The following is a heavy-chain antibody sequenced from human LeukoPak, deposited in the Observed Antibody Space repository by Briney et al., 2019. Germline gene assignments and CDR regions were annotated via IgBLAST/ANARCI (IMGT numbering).Heavy chain of an antibody. CDR3: ARGAMATTPFFDY. J-gene: IGHJ4*02. V-gene: IGHV4-61*01. D-gene: IGHD5-24*01. Sequence: SETLSLTCTVSGGSVGSGTFYWSWIRQPPGKGLEWIGYVYYTGSTNFNPSLKSRVTMSLDTSRNQFSLKLTSLTAADTAVYYCARGAMATTPFFDYWGQGTLVTVSS. CDR1: GGSVGSGTFY. CDR2: VYYTGST.